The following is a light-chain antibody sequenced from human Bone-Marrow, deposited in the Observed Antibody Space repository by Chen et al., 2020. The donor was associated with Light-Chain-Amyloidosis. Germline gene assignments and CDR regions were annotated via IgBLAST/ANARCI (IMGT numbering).Light chain of an antibody. Sequence: TQSPGTLFLSPGEIATLHCRTSQCVYTNLAWYQHKPGQAPRALIYDASTRAAGIPDMFSGNRSGVDFTLTINNIQSEDSAVNYCQRYSNWPFTFGPGTTVNIK. CDR1: QCVYTN. V-gene: IGKV3-15*01. J-gene: IGKJ3*01. CDR2: DAS. CDR3: QRYSNWPFT.